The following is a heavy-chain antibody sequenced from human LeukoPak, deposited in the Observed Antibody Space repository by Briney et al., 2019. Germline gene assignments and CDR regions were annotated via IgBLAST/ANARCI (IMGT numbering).Heavy chain of an antibody. J-gene: IGHJ5*02. V-gene: IGHV3-74*01. CDR3: ATGPSRFA. D-gene: IGHD3-9*01. CDR1: GFTFRTYW. CDR2: ISGGGSST. Sequence: PGGSLRLSCAASGFTFRTYWMHWVRHAPGKGLVWVSGISGGGSSTNLADSVRGRFTISRDNAKNTLYLQMNSLRADDTAVYYCATGPSRFAWGQGTLVTVSS.